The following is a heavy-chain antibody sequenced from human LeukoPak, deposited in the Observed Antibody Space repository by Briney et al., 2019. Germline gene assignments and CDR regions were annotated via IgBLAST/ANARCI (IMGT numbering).Heavy chain of an antibody. CDR1: GFTFSSYW. Sequence: GGSLRLSCAASGFTFSSYWMHWVRQAPGKGLVWVSRINSDGSSTSYADSVKGRFTISRDNAKNTLYLKMNSLRAEDTAVYYCARGPRYCSGGSCYCFYWGQGTLVTVSS. V-gene: IGHV3-74*01. D-gene: IGHD2-15*01. J-gene: IGHJ4*02. CDR3: ARGPRYCSGGSCYCFY. CDR2: INSDGSST.